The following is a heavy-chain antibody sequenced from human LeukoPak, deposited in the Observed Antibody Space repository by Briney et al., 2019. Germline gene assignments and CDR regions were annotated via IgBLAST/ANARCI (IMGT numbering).Heavy chain of an antibody. Sequence: PGGSLRLSCSASGFTPSSYAMHWVRQAPGQGLEWVAVISYDGDNKYYADSVKGRFTISRDNSKNTLDLQMKSLRAEDTAVYYCARDISMVRGMTDSWGQGTLVTVSS. V-gene: IGHV3-30-3*01. D-gene: IGHD3-10*01. CDR3: ARDISMVRGMTDS. CDR2: ISYDGDNK. CDR1: GFTPSSYA. J-gene: IGHJ5*01.